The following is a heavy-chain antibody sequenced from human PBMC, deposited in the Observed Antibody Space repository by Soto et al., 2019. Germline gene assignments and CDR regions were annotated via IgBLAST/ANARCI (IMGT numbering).Heavy chain of an antibody. Sequence: QVQLVQSGAEVKKPGSSVKVSCKASGGTFSSYAISWVRQAPGQGLEWMGGIIPICGTANYAQKFQGRVTITGHESTSKGYMELNSLRSESTAVYYCAGVHSGWNDDAFAIWGQGTMVTVSS. CDR2: IIPICGTA. D-gene: IGHD6-19*01. J-gene: IGHJ3*02. CDR3: AGVHSGWNDDAFAI. V-gene: IGHV1-69*01. CDR1: GGTFSSYA.